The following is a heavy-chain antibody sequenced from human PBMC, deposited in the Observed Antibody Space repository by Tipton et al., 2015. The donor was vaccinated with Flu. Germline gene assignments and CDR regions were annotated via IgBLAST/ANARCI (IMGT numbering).Heavy chain of an antibody. CDR3: ARDEGGTYPD. CDR1: GFTVSTSS. CDR2: VYDDGRT. Sequence: QLVQSGGGLIRPGGSLRLSCAVSGFTVSTSSMSWVRQPPGKGLEWVSIVYDDGRTYYADSVEGRFAISRDNSKNILYLQMNSLRADDTAVYFCARDEGGTYPDWGQGTLVTVSS. V-gene: IGHV3-53*01. D-gene: IGHD1-14*01. J-gene: IGHJ4*02.